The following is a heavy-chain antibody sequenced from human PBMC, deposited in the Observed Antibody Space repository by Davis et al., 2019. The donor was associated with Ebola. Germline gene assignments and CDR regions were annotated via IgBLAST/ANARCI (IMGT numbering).Heavy chain of an antibody. J-gene: IGHJ4*02. CDR1: RFTFSSYS. V-gene: IGHV3-48*04. CDR2: ISSSSSTI. D-gene: IGHD6-13*01. Sequence: PGGSLRLSCAASRFTFSSYSMNWVRQAPGKGLEWVSYISSSSSTIYYADSVKGRFTISRDNAKNSLYLQMNSLRAEDTAVYYCAREDVPAGLDYWGQGTLVTVSS. CDR3: AREDVPAGLDY.